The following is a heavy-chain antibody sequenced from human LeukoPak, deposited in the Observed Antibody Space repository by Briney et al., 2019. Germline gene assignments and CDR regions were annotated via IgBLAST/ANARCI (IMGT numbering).Heavy chain of an antibody. Sequence: TGGSLRLFCAASGFTFSSYWMHWVRQAPGKGLVRVSRIYSDGSSYTADSVKGRFTISRDNAKDTLYLQMNSLRVEDTAVYYCARGGGIYGLWDYWGQGTLVTVSS. CDR2: IYSDGSSY. D-gene: IGHD1-26*01. V-gene: IGHV3-74*03. CDR1: GFTFSSYW. CDR3: ARGGGIYGLWDY. J-gene: IGHJ4*02.